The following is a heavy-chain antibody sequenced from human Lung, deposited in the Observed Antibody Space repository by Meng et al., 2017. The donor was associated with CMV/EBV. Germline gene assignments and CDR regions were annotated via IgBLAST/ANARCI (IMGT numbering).Heavy chain of an antibody. D-gene: IGHD3-3*01. CDR3: ARLTIFGGVRY. J-gene: IGHJ4*02. Sequence: SETLSLTXTVSGGSISSSSYYWGWIRQPPGKGLEWIGSIYYSGSTYYNPSLKSRVTISVDTSKNQFSLKLSSVTAADTAVYYCARLTIFGGVRYWGQGTLVTVSS. CDR2: IYYSGST. CDR1: GGSISSSSYY. V-gene: IGHV4-39*01.